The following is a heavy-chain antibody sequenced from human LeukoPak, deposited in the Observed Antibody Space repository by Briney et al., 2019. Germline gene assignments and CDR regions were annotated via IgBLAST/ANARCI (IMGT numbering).Heavy chain of an antibody. CDR2: ISSSGSTI. CDR3: VGGIGWQPDY. CDR1: GFTFSDYY. J-gene: IGHJ4*02. Sequence: GGSLRLSCAASGFTFSDYYMSWIRQAPGKGLEWVSYISSSGSTIYYADSLKGRFTISRDNARSSLYLQINSLRAEDTAVYYCVGGIGWQPDYWGQGTLVTVSS. D-gene: IGHD6-19*01. V-gene: IGHV3-11*01.